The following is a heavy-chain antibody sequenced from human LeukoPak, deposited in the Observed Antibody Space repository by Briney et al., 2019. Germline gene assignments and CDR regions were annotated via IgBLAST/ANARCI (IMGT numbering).Heavy chain of an antibody. V-gene: IGHV3-21*01. D-gene: IGHD5-12*01. CDR2: IGSSSSYI. J-gene: IGHJ4*02. Sequence: GGSLRLSCAASGFTFSAYGMNWVRQAPGKGLEWVSSIGSSSSYIYYADSVKGRFTISRDNAKNSLYLQMNSLRAEDTAVYYCARDMGYSGYESWYFDYWGQGTLVTVSS. CDR1: GFTFSAYG. CDR3: ARDMGYSGYESWYFDY.